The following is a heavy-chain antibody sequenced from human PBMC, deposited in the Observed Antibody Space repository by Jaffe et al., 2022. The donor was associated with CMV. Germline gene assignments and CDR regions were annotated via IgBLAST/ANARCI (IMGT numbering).Heavy chain of an antibody. D-gene: IGHD3-22*01. Sequence: EVQLVESGGGLVKPGGSLRLSCAASGFTFSSYSMNWVRQAPGKGLEWVSSISSSSSYIYYADSVKGRFTISRDNAKNSLYLQMNSLRAEDTAVYYCARQPVVVVTNDAFDIWGQGTMVTVSS. CDR3: ARQPVVVVTNDAFDI. CDR2: ISSSSSYI. V-gene: IGHV3-21*01. J-gene: IGHJ3*02. CDR1: GFTFSSYS.